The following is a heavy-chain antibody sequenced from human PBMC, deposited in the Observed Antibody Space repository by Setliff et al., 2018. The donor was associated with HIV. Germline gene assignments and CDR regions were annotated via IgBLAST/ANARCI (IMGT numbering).Heavy chain of an antibody. CDR2: INQERTT. CDR1: RGSFSHYY. Sequence: SETLSLTCAVYRGSFSHYYWTWIRQSPGKGLEWIAEINQERTTFYNPSLKSRLVMSLDTSRNEVSLRLNSVAAADTATYFCARVRFSFNNVRCFDLWGPGTRVTVSS. V-gene: IGHV4-34*01. D-gene: IGHD1-20*01. J-gene: IGHJ2*01. CDR3: ARVRFSFNNVRCFDL.